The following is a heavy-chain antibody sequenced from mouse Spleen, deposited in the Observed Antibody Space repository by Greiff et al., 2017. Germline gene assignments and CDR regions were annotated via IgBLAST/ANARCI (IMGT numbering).Heavy chain of an antibody. D-gene: IGHD2-2*01. CDR3: ARKELIYGYLFAY. V-gene: IGHV1-42*01. J-gene: IGHJ3*01. CDR1: GYSFTGYY. Sequence: VQLQQSGPELVKPGASVKISCKASGYSFTGYYMNWVKQSPEKSLEWIGEINPSTGGTTYNQKFKAKATLTVDKSSSTAYMQLKSLTSEDSAVYYCARKELIYGYLFAYWGQGTLVTVSA. CDR2: INPSTGGT.